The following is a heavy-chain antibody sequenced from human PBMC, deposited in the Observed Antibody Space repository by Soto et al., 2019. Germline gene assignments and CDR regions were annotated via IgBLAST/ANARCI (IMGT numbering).Heavy chain of an antibody. V-gene: IGHV3-21*06. Sequence: GGSLRLSCTVLGFTLTNENMNWVRQAPGKGLEWVSSISSRSTFINYADSVKGRFTISRDNDKVLVYLHMNSLRAEDTAVYYLERDTSLFMIVVVGVKDFCGPGLLVT. CDR2: ISSRSTFI. D-gene: IGHD3-22*01. CDR3: ERDTSLFMIVVVGVKDF. CDR1: GFTLTNEN. J-gene: IGHJ4*02.